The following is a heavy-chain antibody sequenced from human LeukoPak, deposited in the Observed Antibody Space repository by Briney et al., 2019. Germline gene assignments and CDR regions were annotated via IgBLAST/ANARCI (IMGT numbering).Heavy chain of an antibody. CDR3: ARGGTYYYHYFDY. V-gene: IGHV3-7*03. D-gene: IGHD1-26*01. Sequence: PEGPLRLSCIASGFTFRSCRMHWLPQAPGKGLEWVANIKQDGSEKYYVDPVKGPFTISRNNAKSSLYLQMNSLRGEDTAVYYCARGGTYYYHYFDYWGQGTLVTVSS. CDR1: GFTFRSCR. CDR2: IKQDGSEK. J-gene: IGHJ4*02.